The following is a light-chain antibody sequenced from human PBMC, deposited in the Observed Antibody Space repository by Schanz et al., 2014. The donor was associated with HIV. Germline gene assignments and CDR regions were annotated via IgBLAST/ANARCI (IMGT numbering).Light chain of an antibody. Sequence: EIVLTQSPGSLSLSPGGRATLSCGASQRLSSSYLAWYQQKRDQPPRLVIYATSTRAAGIPDRFSGTGSGTDFTLTISSLQSEDFAVYYCHQYSNWPLTFGGGTKVDIK. V-gene: IGKV3-20*01. CDR2: ATS. CDR1: QRLSSSY. CDR3: HQYSNWPLT. J-gene: IGKJ4*01.